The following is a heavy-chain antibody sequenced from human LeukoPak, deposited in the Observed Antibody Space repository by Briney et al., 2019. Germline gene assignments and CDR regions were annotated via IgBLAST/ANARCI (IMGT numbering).Heavy chain of an antibody. Sequence: GGSLRLSCAASGFTFSSYAMSWVRQAPGKGLEWVSAISGSGGSTYYADSVKGRFTISRDNSKNTLYLQMDSLRAEDTAVYFCAKSTGYYHFDYWGQGTLVTVSS. CDR3: AKSTGYYHFDY. J-gene: IGHJ4*02. CDR1: GFTFSSYA. CDR2: ISGSGGST. V-gene: IGHV3-23*01. D-gene: IGHD3-9*01.